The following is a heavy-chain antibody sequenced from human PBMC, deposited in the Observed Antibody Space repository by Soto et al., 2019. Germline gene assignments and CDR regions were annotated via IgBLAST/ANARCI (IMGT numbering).Heavy chain of an antibody. V-gene: IGHV1-69*06. J-gene: IGHJ3*02. CDR3: ATPLLLALGPRGDAFDI. Sequence: ASVKVSCKASGGTFSSYAISWVRQAPGQGLEWMGGIIPSFCTANYAQKFQCRVTITADKSTSTAYMELSSLRSEDTAVYYCATPLLLALGPRGDAFDIWGRGTMVTVS. CDR1: GGTFSSYA. D-gene: IGHD3-22*01. CDR2: IIPSFCTA.